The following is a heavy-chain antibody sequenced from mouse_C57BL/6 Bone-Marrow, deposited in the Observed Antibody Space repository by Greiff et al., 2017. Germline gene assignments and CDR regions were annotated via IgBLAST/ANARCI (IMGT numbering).Heavy chain of an antibody. CDR3: ARDGYYVYYYAMDD. D-gene: IGHD2-3*01. Sequence: EVQGVESGGGLVKPGGSLKLSCAASGFTFSSYAMSWVRQTPEKRLEWVATISDGGSYHYYSAYVQGRFTIPRDNAKNNRYLQMSHLKSEDTAMYYCARDGYYVYYYAMDDWGQGTSVTVSS. CDR2: ISDGGSYH. CDR1: GFTFSSYA. J-gene: IGHJ4*01. V-gene: IGHV5-4*01.